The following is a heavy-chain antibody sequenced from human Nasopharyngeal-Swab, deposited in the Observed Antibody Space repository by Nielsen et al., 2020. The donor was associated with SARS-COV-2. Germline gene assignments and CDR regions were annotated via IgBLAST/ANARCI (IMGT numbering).Heavy chain of an antibody. Sequence: SETLSLTCTVSGGSIGSYYWSWTRQPPGKGLDWIGYIYYTGSTMYNPSLKGRVTLSVDTSENQFSLRLTSVTAADSAVYYCARQDVSGSYRFMVYWGQGTLVTVSS. J-gene: IGHJ4*02. CDR1: GGSIGSYY. CDR2: IYYTGST. D-gene: IGHD3-16*02. CDR3: ARQDVSGSYRFMVY. V-gene: IGHV4-59*08.